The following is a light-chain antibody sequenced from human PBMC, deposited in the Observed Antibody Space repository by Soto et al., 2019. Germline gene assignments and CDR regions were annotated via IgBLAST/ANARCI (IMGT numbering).Light chain of an antibody. CDR3: QQYKSYSSWT. Sequence: DIQMTQSPSTLSASVGDRVTIICRASQSISSWLAWYQQKPGKAPKLLIYKASYLQSWVPSTFSGSGSGTEFTLTISSLQPDDFATYYCQQYKSYSSWTFGQGTKVDIK. V-gene: IGKV1-5*03. CDR1: QSISSW. J-gene: IGKJ1*01. CDR2: KAS.